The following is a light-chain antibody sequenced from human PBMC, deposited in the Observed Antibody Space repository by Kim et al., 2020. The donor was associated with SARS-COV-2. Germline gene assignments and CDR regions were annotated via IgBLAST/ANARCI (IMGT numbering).Light chain of an antibody. V-gene: IGLV2-14*03. J-gene: IGLJ3*02. CDR1: SSDIGTYNY. CDR3: MSFTSAATWV. Sequence: QSALTQPASVSGSPGQSITISCTGTSSDIGTYNYVSWYRQHPGKAPQLMIYAVTNRPSGVSNRFSGSKSGTTASLTISGLRAEDEADYYCMSFTSAATWVFGGGTQLTVL. CDR2: AVT.